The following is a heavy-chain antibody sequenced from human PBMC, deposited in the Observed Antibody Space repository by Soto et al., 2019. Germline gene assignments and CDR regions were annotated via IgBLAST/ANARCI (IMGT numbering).Heavy chain of an antibody. Sequence: QVQLVQSGAEVKKPGASVKVSCKASGYIFTNYGITWVRLAPGQGLEWMGWVSAYNGNTNYAQKLQGRVTMTTDTSTSTAYMELRSLRSDDTAVYYCARSSGYDLDYYYGMDVWGQGTTVTVSS. CDR1: GYIFTNYG. J-gene: IGHJ6*02. V-gene: IGHV1-18*01. CDR3: ARSSGYDLDYYYGMDV. CDR2: VSAYNGNT. D-gene: IGHD5-12*01.